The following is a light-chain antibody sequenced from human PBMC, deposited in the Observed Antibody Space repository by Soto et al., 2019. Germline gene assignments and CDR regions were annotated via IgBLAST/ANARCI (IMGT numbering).Light chain of an antibody. V-gene: IGKV3-15*01. J-gene: IGKJ1*01. CDR3: QQYNNWPQT. CDR2: RTS. Sequence: EIVMTQSPATLSVSPVERATLSCMASQSISSNLAWYQQKPGQAPRLLMFRTSSRATGFPARFSGSGSGTEFNLTISSLQSEDFGVYYCQQYNNWPQTFGQGTKVDIK. CDR1: QSISSN.